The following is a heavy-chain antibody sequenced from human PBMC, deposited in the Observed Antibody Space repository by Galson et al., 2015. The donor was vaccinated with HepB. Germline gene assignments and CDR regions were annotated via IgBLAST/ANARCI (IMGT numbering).Heavy chain of an antibody. Sequence: SLRLSCAASGFIFSSSAMSWVRQAPGKRLEWVSGIGGSGITTYYADSVKGRFTISRDNSKNTLYLQMNSLRAEDTAVYYCARPKWATVIAFDIWGQGTMATVSS. CDR3: ARPKWATVIAFDI. V-gene: IGHV3-23*01. CDR1: GFIFSSSA. J-gene: IGHJ3*02. CDR2: IGGSGITT. D-gene: IGHD4-17*01.